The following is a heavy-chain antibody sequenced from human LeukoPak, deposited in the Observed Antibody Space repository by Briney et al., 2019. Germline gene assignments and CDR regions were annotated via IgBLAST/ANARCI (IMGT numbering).Heavy chain of an antibody. CDR3: ARDLAWGAFDY. CDR2: ISGRGRST. CDR1: GFTFSSYA. V-gene: IGHV3-23*01. Sequence: GGSLRLSCAASGFTFSSYAMGWVRQAPGKGLEWVSSISGRGRSTNYADSVKGRFTISRDNSKNTLNLQMNSLRAEDTAVYYCARDLAWGAFDYWGQGTLVTVSS. D-gene: IGHD7-27*01. J-gene: IGHJ4*02.